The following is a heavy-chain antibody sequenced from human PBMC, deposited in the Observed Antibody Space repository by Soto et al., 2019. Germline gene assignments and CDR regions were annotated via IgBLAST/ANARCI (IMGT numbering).Heavy chain of an antibody. Sequence: GGSLRLSCAASGFTFSSYGMHWVRQAPGKGLEWVAVISYDGSNKYYADSVKGRFTISRDNSKNTLYLQMNSLRAEDTAAYYCAKDSSVWLGELLRYPPMGYFDYWGQGTLVTVSS. CDR1: GFTFSSYG. CDR3: AKDSSVWLGELLRYPPMGYFDY. D-gene: IGHD3-10*01. V-gene: IGHV3-30*18. CDR2: ISYDGSNK. J-gene: IGHJ4*02.